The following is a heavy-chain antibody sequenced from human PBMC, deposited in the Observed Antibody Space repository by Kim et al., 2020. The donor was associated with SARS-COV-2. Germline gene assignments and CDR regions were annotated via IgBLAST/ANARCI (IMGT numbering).Heavy chain of an antibody. V-gene: IGHV3-66*01. J-gene: IGHJ4*02. Sequence: STSYADSVKGRFHITKDDSKNTVYLKMNSLRAEDTAVYFCAGEPSTYFDYWGQGTLVTVSS. CDR3: AGEPSTYFDY. CDR2: ST.